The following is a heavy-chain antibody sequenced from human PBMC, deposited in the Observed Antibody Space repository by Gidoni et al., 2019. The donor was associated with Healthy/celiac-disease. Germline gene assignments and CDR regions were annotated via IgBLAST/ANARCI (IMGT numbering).Heavy chain of an antibody. J-gene: IGHJ5*02. Sequence: SCAASGFTFSSYAMHWVRQAPGKGLEWVAVISYDGSNKYYADSVKGRFTISRDNSKNTLYLQMNSLRAEDTAVYYCARDRGQYQLLGWFDPWGRGTLVTVSS. V-gene: IGHV3-30*04. CDR1: GFTFSSYA. CDR3: ARDRGQYQLLGWFDP. D-gene: IGHD2-2*01. CDR2: ISYDGSNK.